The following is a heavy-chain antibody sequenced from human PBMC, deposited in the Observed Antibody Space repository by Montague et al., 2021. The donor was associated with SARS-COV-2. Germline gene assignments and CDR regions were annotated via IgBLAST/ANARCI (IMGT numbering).Heavy chain of an antibody. CDR1: GGSFSRYF. Sequence: SETLSLTCDVYGGSFSRYFWSWIRQPPGRGPELIGHISPTGSTRYNPSLDSRVTISLDTSKSRLSLELTSVTVADTSIYFCVGAPNEYYFDYWGREPRSASPQ. CDR2: ISPTGST. CDR3: VGAPNEYYFDY. J-gene: IGHJ4*02. D-gene: IGHD3-16*01. V-gene: IGHV4-34*01.